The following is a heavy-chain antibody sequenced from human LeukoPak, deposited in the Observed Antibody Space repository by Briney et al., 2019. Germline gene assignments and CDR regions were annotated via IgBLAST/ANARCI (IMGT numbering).Heavy chain of an antibody. CDR3: ARVLGYCTNGVCYVFDY. Sequence: GASVKVSCKASGYTFTSYDINWVRQATGQGLEWMGWMNPNSGNTGYAQKFQGRVTMTRSTSISTAYMELSSLRSEDTAVYYCARVLGYCTNGVCYVFDYWGQGTLVTVSS. J-gene: IGHJ4*02. CDR2: MNPNSGNT. V-gene: IGHV1-8*01. D-gene: IGHD2-8*01. CDR1: GYTFTSYD.